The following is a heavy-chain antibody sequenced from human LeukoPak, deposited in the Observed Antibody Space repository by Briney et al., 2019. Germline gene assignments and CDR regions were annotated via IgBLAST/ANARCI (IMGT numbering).Heavy chain of an antibody. CDR2: ISSSSGYI. Sequence: GGSLRLSCAASGFTFSSYTMNWVRQAPGKGLEWVSSISSSSGYIYYAESVKGRFTISRDNARNSLYLQMNSLRAEDTAVYYCARDGWNRLSFGYWGQGTLVTVSS. V-gene: IGHV3-21*01. D-gene: IGHD1-1*01. CDR3: ARDGWNRLSFGY. J-gene: IGHJ4*02. CDR1: GFTFSSYT.